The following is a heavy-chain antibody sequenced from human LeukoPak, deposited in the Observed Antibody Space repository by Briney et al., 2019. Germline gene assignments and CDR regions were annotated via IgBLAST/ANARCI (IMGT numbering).Heavy chain of an antibody. CDR3: ARETYSGSYHFDY. CDR1: GITFSRFW. Sequence: GSLRLSCAASGITFSRFWMSWVRQAPGKGLQWVANINQDGSEKHYVDSVKGRFTISRDNAENSLYLQMNSLRAEDTAVYYCARETYSGSYHFDYWGQGTLVTVSS. J-gene: IGHJ4*02. D-gene: IGHD1-26*01. V-gene: IGHV3-7*03. CDR2: INQDGSEK.